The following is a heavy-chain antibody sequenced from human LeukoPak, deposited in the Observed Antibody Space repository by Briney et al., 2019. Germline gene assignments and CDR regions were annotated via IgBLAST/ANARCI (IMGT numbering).Heavy chain of an antibody. CDR1: GYTFTSYG. D-gene: IGHD3-10*01. J-gene: IGHJ3*02. V-gene: IGHV1-18*01. Sequence: ASVTVSFKASGYTFTSYGISWVRQAPGQGLEWMGWISAYNGNTNYAQKLQGRVTMTTDTSTSTAYMELRSLRSDDTAVYYCARGGPSYGSGSDAFDIWGQGTMVTVSS. CDR2: ISAYNGNT. CDR3: ARGGPSYGSGSDAFDI.